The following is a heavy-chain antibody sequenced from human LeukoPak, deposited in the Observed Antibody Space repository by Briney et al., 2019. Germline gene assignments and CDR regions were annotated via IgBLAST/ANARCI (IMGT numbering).Heavy chain of an antibody. CDR1: GYTFTSYG. J-gene: IGHJ4*01. V-gene: IGHV1-18*01. D-gene: IGHD3-22*01. Sequence: GASVKVSCKASGYTFTSYGISWVRQAPGQGLEWMGWISAYDGNRNYAQKVQGRVTMTTDTSTSTAYMELRSLRSDDTAVYYCARGHTLYYESSAYYYFDYWGHGTLVTVSS. CDR3: ARGHTLYYESSAYYYFDY. CDR2: ISAYDGNR.